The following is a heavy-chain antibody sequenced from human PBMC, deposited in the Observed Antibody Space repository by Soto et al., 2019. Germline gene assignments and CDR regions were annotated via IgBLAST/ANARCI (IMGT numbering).Heavy chain of an antibody. V-gene: IGHV3-23*01. Sequence: GSLRLSCVGSGITFSTSAMNWVRQAPGKGLEWVSGISSSGDSSHYADSVKGRFTISRDNSKNTLYLYMNSLRADDTAVYYCASQTTPSEIYYYWGHGTLVTVSS. CDR2: ISSSGDSS. J-gene: IGHJ4*01. CDR1: GITFSTSA. CDR3: ASQTTPSEIYYY. D-gene: IGHD2-15*01.